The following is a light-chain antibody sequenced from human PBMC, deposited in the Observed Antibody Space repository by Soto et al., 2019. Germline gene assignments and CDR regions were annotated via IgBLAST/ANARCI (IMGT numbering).Light chain of an antibody. V-gene: IGKV2-30*01. CDR1: HSLVFSDGNIY. Sequence: DVVLTQSPLSLPVALGQPASISCRSSHSLVFSDGNIYLNWFQQRPGQSPRRLIYKVSNRDSGVPDSFSGSGSGTDFTLKISRVEAEDVGVYYCMQGTPWMWALGQGTKVEIK. CDR3: MQGTPWMWA. CDR2: KVS. J-gene: IGKJ1*01.